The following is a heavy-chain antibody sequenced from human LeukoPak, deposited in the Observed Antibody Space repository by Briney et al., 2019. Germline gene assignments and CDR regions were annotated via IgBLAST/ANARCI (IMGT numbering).Heavy chain of an antibody. J-gene: IGHJ4*02. CDR1: GFTFSSHS. CDR3: ARGAYYYEG. Sequence: GGSLRLSCAASGFTFSSHSMNWVRQAPGKGLEWVSYISSSSSTIYYADSVKGRFTISRDNAKNSLYLQMNSLRAEDTAVYYCARGAYYYEGWGQGTLVTVSS. V-gene: IGHV3-48*01. CDR2: ISSSSSTI. D-gene: IGHD3-22*01.